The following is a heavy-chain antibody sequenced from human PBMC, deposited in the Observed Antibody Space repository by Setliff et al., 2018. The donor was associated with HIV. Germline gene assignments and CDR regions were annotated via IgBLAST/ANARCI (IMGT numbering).Heavy chain of an antibody. CDR1: NDSINYQY. Sequence: PSETLSLTCTVSNDSINYQYWAWIRQPPGKGLEWIGSAFHSGATNYNPSLKSRVTMSVDTSNNHFSLNLKSVTAADTAVYYCARDPLGYNWRRYFDFWGQGAVVTVSS. CDR2: AFHSGAT. V-gene: IGHV4-59*11. J-gene: IGHJ4*02. D-gene: IGHD3-16*01. CDR3: ARDPLGYNWRRYFDF.